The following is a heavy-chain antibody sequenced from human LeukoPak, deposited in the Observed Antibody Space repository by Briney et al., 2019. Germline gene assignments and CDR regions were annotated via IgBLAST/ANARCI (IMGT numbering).Heavy chain of an antibody. D-gene: IGHD2-21*02. Sequence: PGGSLRLSCAASGFTFSSYAMSWVRQAPGKGLEWVSAISGSGGSTYYADSVKGRFTISRDNSKNTLYLQMNSLRAEDTAVYYCAKKWSAYCGGDCPFDYWGQGTLVTVSS. V-gene: IGHV3-23*01. CDR2: ISGSGGST. J-gene: IGHJ4*02. CDR3: AKKWSAYCGGDCPFDY. CDR1: GFTFSSYA.